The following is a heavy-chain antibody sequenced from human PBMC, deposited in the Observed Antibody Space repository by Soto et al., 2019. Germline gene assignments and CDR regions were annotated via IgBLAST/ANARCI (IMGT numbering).Heavy chain of an antibody. D-gene: IGHD5-18*01. Sequence: QVQLVESGGGVVQPGRSLRLSCAASGFTFSSYAMHWVRQAPGKGLEWVAVISYDGSNKYYADSVKGRFTISRDNSKNSLYLQMNSLRAEDTAVYYCARDVFRLYSPTGADDAFDIWGQGTMVTVSS. V-gene: IGHV3-30-3*01. CDR3: ARDVFRLYSPTGADDAFDI. CDR1: GFTFSSYA. CDR2: ISYDGSNK. J-gene: IGHJ3*02.